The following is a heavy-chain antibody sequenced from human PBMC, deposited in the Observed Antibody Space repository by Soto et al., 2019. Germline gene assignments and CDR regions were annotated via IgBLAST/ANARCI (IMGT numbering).Heavy chain of an antibody. D-gene: IGHD2-15*01. CDR3: AKDIVVVVAARSISAGSAFDI. Sequence: GGSLRLSCAASGFTFSSYAMSWVRQAPGKGLEWVSAISGSGGSTYYADSVKGRFTISRDNSKNTLYLQMNSLRAEDTAVYYCAKDIVVVVAARSISAGSAFDIWGQGTMVTVSS. CDR2: ISGSGGST. J-gene: IGHJ3*02. CDR1: GFTFSSYA. V-gene: IGHV3-23*01.